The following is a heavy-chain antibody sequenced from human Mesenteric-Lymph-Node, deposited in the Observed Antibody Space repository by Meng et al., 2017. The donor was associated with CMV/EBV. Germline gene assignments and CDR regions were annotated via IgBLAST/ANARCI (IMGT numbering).Heavy chain of an antibody. CDR3: ATTRVGDHNWFDP. J-gene: IGHJ5*02. Sequence: GESLKISCKGSGYNFLNYWIGWVRQMPGKGLEWMGIIYPGDSATTYSPSFQGQVTISADKSISTPYLQWSSLKASDTAMYYCATTRVGDHNWFDPWGQGTLVTVSS. CDR1: GYNFLNYW. V-gene: IGHV5-51*01. CDR2: IYPGDSAT. D-gene: IGHD1-26*01.